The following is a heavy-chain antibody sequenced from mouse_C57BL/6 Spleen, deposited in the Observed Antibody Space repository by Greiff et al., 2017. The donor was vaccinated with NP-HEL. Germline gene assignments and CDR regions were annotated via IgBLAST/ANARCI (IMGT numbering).Heavy chain of an antibody. Sequence: QVQLQQSGPELVKPGASVKISCKASGYAFSSSWMNWVKQRPGKGLEWIGRIYPGDGDTNYNGKFKGKATLTADKSSSTAYMQLSSLTSEDSAVYFCARKTTAQANDYWGQGTTLTVSS. CDR1: GYAFSSSW. CDR3: ARKTTAQANDY. D-gene: IGHD3-2*02. V-gene: IGHV1-82*01. J-gene: IGHJ2*01. CDR2: IYPGDGDT.